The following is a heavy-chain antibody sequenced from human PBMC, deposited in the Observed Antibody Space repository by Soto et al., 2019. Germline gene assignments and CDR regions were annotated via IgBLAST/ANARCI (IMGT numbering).Heavy chain of an antibody. D-gene: IGHD3-22*01. V-gene: IGHV1-3*01. CDR3: ARATVDYYDSSGYYYVV. Sequence: ASVKVSCKASGYTFTSYAMHWVRQAPGQRLEWMGWINAGNGNTKYSQKFQGRVTITRDTSASTAYMELSSLRSEDTAVYYCARATVDYYDSSGYYYVVWGQGTLVTVSS. CDR2: INAGNGNT. CDR1: GYTFTSYA. J-gene: IGHJ4*02.